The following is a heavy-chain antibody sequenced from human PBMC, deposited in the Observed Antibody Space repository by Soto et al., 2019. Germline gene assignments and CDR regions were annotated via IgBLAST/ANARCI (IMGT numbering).Heavy chain of an antibody. V-gene: IGHV4-59*01. CDR3: ARGGIYDFWGYYYYGMDV. J-gene: IGHJ6*02. D-gene: IGHD3-3*01. Sequence: PPETLSLTCTVSGGSISSYYWSWIRQPPGKGLEWIGYIYYSGSTNYNPSLKSRVTISVDTSKNQFSLKLSSVTAADTAVYYCARGGIYDFWGYYYYGMDVWGQGTTVTVSS. CDR2: IYYSGST. CDR1: GGSISSYY.